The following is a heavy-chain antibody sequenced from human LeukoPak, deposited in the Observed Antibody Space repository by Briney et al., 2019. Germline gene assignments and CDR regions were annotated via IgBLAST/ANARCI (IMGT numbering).Heavy chain of an antibody. CDR3: ASYTDTSTYYDFWSGYYAFRY. Sequence: PGGSLRLSCAASGFTFSSYWMSWVRQAPGKGLEWVANIKQDGSEKYYVDSVKGRFTISRDNAKNSLYLQMNSLRAEDTAVYYCASYTDTSTYYDFWSGYYAFRYWGQGTLVTVSS. D-gene: IGHD3-3*01. CDR1: GFTFSSYW. V-gene: IGHV3-7*01. J-gene: IGHJ4*02. CDR2: IKQDGSEK.